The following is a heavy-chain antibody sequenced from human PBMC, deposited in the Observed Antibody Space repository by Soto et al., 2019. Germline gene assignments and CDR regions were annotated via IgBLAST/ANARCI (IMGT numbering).Heavy chain of an antibody. J-gene: IGHJ4*02. CDR1: GFTFSNYA. V-gene: IGHV3-23*01. Sequence: GGSLRLSCAASGFTFSNYAMSWVRQAPGRGLEWVSAISGTVGSTYYADSVKGRFAISRDNSKNTLYLQMNSLRAEDTAVYYCAKERTTVAADYWGQGTLVTVSS. CDR3: AKERTTVAADY. CDR2: ISGTVGST. D-gene: IGHD4-17*01.